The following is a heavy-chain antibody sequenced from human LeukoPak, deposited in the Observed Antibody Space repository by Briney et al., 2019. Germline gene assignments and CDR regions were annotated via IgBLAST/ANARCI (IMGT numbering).Heavy chain of an antibody. V-gene: IGHV3-30*18. CDR2: ISYDGSNK. Sequence: GSLRLSCAASGFTFSSYGMHWVRQAPGKGLEWVAVISYDGSNKYYAGSVKGRFTISRDNSKNTLYPQMNSLRAEDTAVYYCAKLPVVVVAATPADAFDIWGQGTMVTVSS. CDR1: GFTFSSYG. J-gene: IGHJ3*02. D-gene: IGHD2-15*01. CDR3: AKLPVVVVAATPADAFDI.